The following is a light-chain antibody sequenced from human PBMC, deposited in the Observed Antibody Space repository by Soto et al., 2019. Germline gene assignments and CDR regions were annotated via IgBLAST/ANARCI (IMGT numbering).Light chain of an antibody. CDR3: LLSYSGARSGV. J-gene: IGLJ1*01. Sequence: QAVVTQEPSLTVSPGGTVTLTCGSSTGAVTSGHYPYWSQQKPGQAPRTLIYDTSNKHSWTPARFSGSLLGGKAALTLSGAQPEDEAEYYCLLSYSGARSGVFGTGTKVTVL. CDR1: TGAVTSGHY. V-gene: IGLV7-46*01. CDR2: DTS.